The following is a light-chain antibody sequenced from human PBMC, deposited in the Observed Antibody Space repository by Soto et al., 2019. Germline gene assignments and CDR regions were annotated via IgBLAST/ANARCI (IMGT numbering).Light chain of an antibody. CDR3: CSYAGSYSLV. CDR2: DVS. Sequence: QSALPQPRSVSGSLGQSVTISCTGTSTDVGGYNYVSWYHQHPGKAPRFRISDVSKRPSGVPDRFSGSKSGNKASLTISGLQVEDEADCYCCSYAGSYSLVFGGGTQLTVL. CDR1: STDVGGYNY. V-gene: IGLV2-11*01. J-gene: IGLJ3*02.